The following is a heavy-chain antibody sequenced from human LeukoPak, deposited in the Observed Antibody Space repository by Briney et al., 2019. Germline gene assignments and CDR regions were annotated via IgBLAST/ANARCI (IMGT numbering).Heavy chain of an antibody. CDR3: ARFDRSGEEWFDP. CDR1: GGSIDIGGYS. Sequence: SQSLSLTCTVSGGSIDIGGYSWSWIRQPPGKGLGWIGSIHYTGSTSYNPSLDSRVTISIDRAKDQFSLKLNSVTAADTAIYYCARFDRSGEEWFDPWGQGTLVTVSS. CDR2: IHYTGST. V-gene: IGHV4-30-2*01. J-gene: IGHJ5*02. D-gene: IGHD3-22*01.